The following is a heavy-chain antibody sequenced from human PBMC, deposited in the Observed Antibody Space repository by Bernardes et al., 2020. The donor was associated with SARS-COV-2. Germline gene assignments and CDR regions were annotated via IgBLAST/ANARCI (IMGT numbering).Heavy chain of an antibody. J-gene: IGHJ6*02. CDR3: ARQGRGLYYYYGMDV. CDR2: IYYSGST. CDR1: GGSISSSSYY. Sequence: SDTLYLTCTVSGGSISSSSYYWGWIRQPPGKGLEWIGSIYYSGSTYYNPSLKSRVTISVDTSKNQFSLKLSSVTAADTAVYYCARQGRGLYYYYGMDVWGQGTTVTVSS. D-gene: IGHD3-10*01. V-gene: IGHV4-39*01.